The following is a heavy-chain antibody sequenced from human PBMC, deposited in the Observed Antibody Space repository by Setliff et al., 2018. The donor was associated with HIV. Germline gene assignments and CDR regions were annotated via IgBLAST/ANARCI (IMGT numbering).Heavy chain of an antibody. CDR3: ARDRGLGYCSGGSCYGYYYMDV. CDR1: GYTFTSYA. D-gene: IGHD2-15*01. Sequence: ASVKVSCKASGYTFTSYAMHWVRQAPGQRLEWMGWINAGNGNTKYSQNFQGRVTITRDTSASTAYMELSSLRSEDTAAYYCARDRGLGYCSGGSCYGYYYMDVWGKGTTVTVSS. CDR2: INAGNGNT. J-gene: IGHJ6*03. V-gene: IGHV1-3*01.